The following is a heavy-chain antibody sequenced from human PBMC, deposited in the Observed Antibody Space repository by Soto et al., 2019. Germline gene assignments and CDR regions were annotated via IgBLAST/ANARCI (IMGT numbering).Heavy chain of an antibody. CDR3: ARLRRDWGDAFDL. CDR2: IIPVFDKA. J-gene: IGHJ3*01. Sequence: VQLVQSGTDVIKPGSSVNVSCKTSGGPFGSSAISWVRQAPVQGLEWMGEIIPVFDKANYAQNFQGRLTINADKSTGTVFMQLSNLRSEDTAMYFCARLRRDWGDAFDLWGLGTFVTVSS. CDR1: GGPFGSSA. V-gene: IGHV1-69*06. D-gene: IGHD3-16*01.